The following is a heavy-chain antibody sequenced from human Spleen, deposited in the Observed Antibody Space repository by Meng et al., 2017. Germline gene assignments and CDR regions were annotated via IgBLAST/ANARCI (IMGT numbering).Heavy chain of an antibody. CDR1: GGSISSYY. CDR2: IYTSGST. V-gene: IGHV4-4*08. J-gene: IGHJ4*02. D-gene: IGHD3-22*01. CDR3: ARVYRDSSGYYLDY. Sequence: SETLSLTCTVSGGSISSYYWSWIRQPPGKGLEWIGRIYTSGSTNYNPSLKSRVTISVDTSKNQFSLKLSSVTAADTAVYYCARVYRDSSGYYLDYWGQGTLVTVSS.